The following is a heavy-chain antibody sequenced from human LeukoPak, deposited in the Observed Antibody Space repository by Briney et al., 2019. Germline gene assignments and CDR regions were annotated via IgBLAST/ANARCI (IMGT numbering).Heavy chain of an antibody. J-gene: IGHJ3*02. CDR2: ISGSGGST. D-gene: IGHD3-22*01. Sequence: PGGSLRLSCAASGFTFSSYAMSWVRQAPGKGLEWVSAISGSGGSTYYADSVKGRFTISRDNSKNTLYLQMNSLRAEDTAVYYCAKDGYYYDSSGYYPNDVFDIWGQGTMVTVSS. CDR3: AKDGYYYDSSGYYPNDVFDI. V-gene: IGHV3-23*01. CDR1: GFTFSSYA.